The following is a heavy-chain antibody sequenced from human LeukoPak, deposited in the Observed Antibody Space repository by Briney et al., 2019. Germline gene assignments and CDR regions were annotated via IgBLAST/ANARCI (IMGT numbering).Heavy chain of an antibody. Sequence: SVKVSCKTSGGTFSSDIISWVRQAPGQGLEWMGEIIPILSTTNYAQKFQGRVTITADKSTSTAYMELSSLRSEDTAMYYCARRYCTNGVCYHDRGAFDIWGQGTMVTVSS. CDR2: IIPILSTT. J-gene: IGHJ3*02. CDR3: ARRYCTNGVCYHDRGAFDI. V-gene: IGHV1-69*08. D-gene: IGHD2-8*01. CDR1: GGTFSSDI.